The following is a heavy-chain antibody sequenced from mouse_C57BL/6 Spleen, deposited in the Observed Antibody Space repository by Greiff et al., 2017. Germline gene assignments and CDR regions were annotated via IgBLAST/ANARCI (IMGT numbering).Heavy chain of an antibody. CDR3: ARDENDYAWFAY. Sequence: QFQLQQPGTELVKPGASVKLSCKASGYTFTSYWMHWVKQRPGQGLEWIGNINPSNGGTNYNEKFKSKATLTVDKSSSTAYMQLSSLTSEDSAVYYCARDENDYAWFAYWGQGTLVTVSA. V-gene: IGHV1-53*01. CDR1: GYTFTSYW. CDR2: INPSNGGT. D-gene: IGHD2-4*01. J-gene: IGHJ3*01.